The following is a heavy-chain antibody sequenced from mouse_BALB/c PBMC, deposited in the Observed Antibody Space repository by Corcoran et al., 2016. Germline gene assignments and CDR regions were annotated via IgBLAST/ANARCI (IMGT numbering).Heavy chain of an antibody. D-gene: IGHD2-4*01. CDR2: ISCYNGAT. V-gene: IGHV1S34*01. CDR1: CYSFTGYY. CDR3: ARRDYDYWYFDV. J-gene: IGHJ1*01. Sequence: RVKTGASVKISCKASCYSFTGYYLHWVKQSHGKSLEWIGYISCYNGATSYNQKFKGKATFTVDTSSSTAYMQFNSLTSEDSAVYYCARRDYDYWYFDVWGAGTTVTVSS.